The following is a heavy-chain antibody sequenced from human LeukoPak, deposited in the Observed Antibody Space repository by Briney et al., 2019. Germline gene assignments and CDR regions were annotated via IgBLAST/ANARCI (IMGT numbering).Heavy chain of an antibody. Sequence: SVKVSCKASGGTFSSYAISWVRQAPGQGLEWMGRIIPILGIANYAQKFQGRVTITADKSTSTAYMELSSLRSDDMAVYYCARDRVYDFWSGYGPDYWGQGTLVTVSS. CDR2: IIPILGIA. CDR1: GGTFSSYA. D-gene: IGHD3-3*01. V-gene: IGHV1-69*04. J-gene: IGHJ4*02. CDR3: ARDRVYDFWSGYGPDY.